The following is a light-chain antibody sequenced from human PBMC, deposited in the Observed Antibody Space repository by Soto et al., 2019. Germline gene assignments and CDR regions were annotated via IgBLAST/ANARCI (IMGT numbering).Light chain of an antibody. J-gene: IGLJ2*01. CDR3: AAWDDSLSGHVV. CDR1: SSNIGTNY. V-gene: IGLV1-47*01. Sequence: QAVVTQPPSASGTPGQRVTISCSGSSSNIGTNYVYWYQQLPGTAPELLIYRNNQRPSGVPDRFSGSKSGTSASLAISGLRSDDEADYYCAAWDDSLSGHVVFGGGTKLTVL. CDR2: RNN.